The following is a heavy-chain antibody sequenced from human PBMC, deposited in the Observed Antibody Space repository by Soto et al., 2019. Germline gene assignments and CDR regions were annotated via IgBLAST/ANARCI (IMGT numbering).Heavy chain of an antibody. Sequence: QVQLVQSGAEVKKPGASVKVSCKASGYTFTSYGISWVRQAPGQGLEWMGWISAYNGNTNYAQKLQGRVTMTTDTSTSTAYMELRRLRSDGTAVYYCARGLVYYDILGCSPPGDYWGQGTLVTVSS. CDR1: GYTFTSYG. V-gene: IGHV1-18*01. J-gene: IGHJ4*02. D-gene: IGHD3-9*01. CDR2: ISAYNGNT. CDR3: ARGLVYYDILGCSPPGDY.